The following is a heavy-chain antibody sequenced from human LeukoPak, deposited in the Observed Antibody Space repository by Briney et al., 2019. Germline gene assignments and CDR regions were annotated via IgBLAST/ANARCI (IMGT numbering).Heavy chain of an antibody. CDR1: GYTFTGYY. V-gene: IGHV1-2*02. D-gene: IGHD4-23*01. CDR2: INPNSGGT. Sequence: ASVKVSCKASGYTFTGYYMHWVRQAPGQGLEWMGWINPNSGGTNYAQKFQGRVTMTRDTSIRTAYMEVSRLRSDDTALYYCAKALYGGNTVWGQGTLVTVSS. CDR3: AKALYGGNTV. J-gene: IGHJ4*02.